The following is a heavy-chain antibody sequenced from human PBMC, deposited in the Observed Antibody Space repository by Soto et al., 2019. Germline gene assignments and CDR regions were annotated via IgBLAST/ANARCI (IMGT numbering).Heavy chain of an antibody. CDR1: GCSISSGDYY. V-gene: IGHV4-30-4*01. Sequence: SETLSLTCTFSGCSISSGDYYWSWIRQPPGKGLEWIGYIYYSGSTYYNPSLKSRVTISVDTSKNQFSLKLSSVTAADTAVYYCARMTTDSIYFDYWGQGTLVTV. CDR2: IYYSGST. CDR3: ARMTTDSIYFDY. D-gene: IGHD4-17*01. J-gene: IGHJ4*02.